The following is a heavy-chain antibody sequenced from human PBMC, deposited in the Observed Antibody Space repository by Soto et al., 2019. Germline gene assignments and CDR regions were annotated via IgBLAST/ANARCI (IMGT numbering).Heavy chain of an antibody. V-gene: IGHV1-18*04. Sequence: QIQMVQSGAELKEPGASVKVSCKTSGYTFIDYGIDWVRQAPGQDLQWMGWIGFYHTHTKYTPRFQGRVTITSDPSTRTVSMELRNLRSDDTATYYCVIHDSRLPLDHWGPGTRITVSS. CDR1: GYTFIDYG. CDR2: IGFYHTHT. J-gene: IGHJ4*02. D-gene: IGHD3-22*01. CDR3: VIHDSRLPLDH.